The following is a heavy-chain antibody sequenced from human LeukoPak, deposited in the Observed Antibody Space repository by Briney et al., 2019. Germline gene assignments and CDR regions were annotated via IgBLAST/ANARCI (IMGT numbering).Heavy chain of an antibody. V-gene: IGHV3-7*01. Sequence: GGSLRLSCAASGFTFSSYWMSWVRQAPGKGLEWVANIKQEGSEKYYADSVKGRFTISRDSAKNSLYLQMNSLRAVDTAVYYCARDKSYGDSSDYWGQGTLVTVSS. CDR1: GFTFSSYW. D-gene: IGHD4-17*01. CDR3: ARDKSYGDSSDY. J-gene: IGHJ4*02. CDR2: IKQEGSEK.